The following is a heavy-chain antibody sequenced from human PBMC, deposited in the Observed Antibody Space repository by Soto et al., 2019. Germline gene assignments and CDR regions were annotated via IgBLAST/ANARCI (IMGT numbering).Heavy chain of an antibody. CDR3: ARHDIAAGDYYYYYYMDV. Sequence: PSETLSLTCTVSGGSISSSSYYWGWIRQPPGKGLEWIGSIYYSGSTYYNPSLKSRVTISVDTSKNQFSLKLSSVTAADTAVYYCARHDIAAGDYYYYYYMDVWGKGATVTVSS. V-gene: IGHV4-39*01. CDR1: GGSISSSSYY. J-gene: IGHJ6*03. CDR2: IYYSGST. D-gene: IGHD6-13*01.